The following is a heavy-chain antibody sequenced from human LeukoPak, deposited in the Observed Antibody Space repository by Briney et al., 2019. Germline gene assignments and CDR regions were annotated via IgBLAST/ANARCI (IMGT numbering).Heavy chain of an antibody. CDR1: GGSISSYY. CDR3: ARAQTAFDI. J-gene: IGHJ3*02. V-gene: IGHV4-59*01. CDR2: IYYSGST. Sequence: SETPSLTCTVSGGSISSYYWSWIRQPPGKGLEWIGYIYYSGSTNYNPSLKSRVTISVDTSKNQFSLKLSSVTAADTAVYYCARAQTAFDIWGQGTMVTVSS.